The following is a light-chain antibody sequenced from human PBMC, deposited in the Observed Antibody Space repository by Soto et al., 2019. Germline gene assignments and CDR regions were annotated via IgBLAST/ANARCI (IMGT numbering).Light chain of an antibody. CDR2: QTS. CDR3: QQYNNWPSIT. J-gene: IGKJ5*01. V-gene: IGKV3D-15*01. Sequence: EIVLTQSPATLSSFPGDRVTLSCRASQYINTRLAWYQHRPGQSPRLLIYQTSLRAAGIPARFSASGSGTDFTLTISSLQSEDFAVYYCQQYNNWPSITFGQGTRLEIK. CDR1: QYINTR.